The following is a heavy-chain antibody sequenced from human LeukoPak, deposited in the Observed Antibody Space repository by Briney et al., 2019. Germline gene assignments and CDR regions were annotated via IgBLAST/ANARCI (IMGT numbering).Heavy chain of an antibody. D-gene: IGHD3-3*01. CDR1: GGSISSYY. CDR3: ARANYDFWSGYPNWFDP. J-gene: IGHJ5*02. Sequence: PSETLSLTCTVSGGSISSYYWSWIRQPPGKGLEWIGYIYYSGSTNYNPSLKSRVTISVDTSKNQFSLKLNSVTAADTAVYYCARANYDFWSGYPNWFDPWGQGTLVTVSS. V-gene: IGHV4-59*01. CDR2: IYYSGST.